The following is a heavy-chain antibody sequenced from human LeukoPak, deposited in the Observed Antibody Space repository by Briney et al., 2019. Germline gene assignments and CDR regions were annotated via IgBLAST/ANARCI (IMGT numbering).Heavy chain of an antibody. CDR3: ARNFTSPGRKWLIQEWFDP. V-gene: IGHV4-39*01. Sequence: PSETLSLTCTVSGGPISSNTYYWAWIRQPPGKGLEWIGSIYYSGSTYYNPSLKSRVTISVDTSKNEFSLRLTSVTAADTAVYYCARNFTSPGRKWLIQEWFDPWAQGSLVTVSS. CDR2: IYYSGST. CDR1: GGPISSNTYY. D-gene: IGHD3-22*01. J-gene: IGHJ5*02.